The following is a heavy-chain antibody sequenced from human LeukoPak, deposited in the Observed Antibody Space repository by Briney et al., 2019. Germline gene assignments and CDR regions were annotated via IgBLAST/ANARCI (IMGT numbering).Heavy chain of an antibody. Sequence: SETLSLTCTVSGVSVTRGSYYWSWIRQPPGKGLEWIGYIYYSGSTNYNPSLKSRATISLDTSKNQFSLKLRSVTAADTAVYYCARDGSPYNWNDSWGQGTLVTVSS. V-gene: IGHV4-61*01. D-gene: IGHD5-12*01. CDR3: ARDGSPYNWNDS. J-gene: IGHJ5*01. CDR2: IYYSGST. CDR1: GVSVTRGSYY.